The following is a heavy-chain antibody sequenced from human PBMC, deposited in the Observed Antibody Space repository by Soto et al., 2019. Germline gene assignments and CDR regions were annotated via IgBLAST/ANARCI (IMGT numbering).Heavy chain of an antibody. CDR2: IKEDGSEK. Sequence: PGGSLRLSCAASGFTFGSYWMSWVRQAPGKGLEWVANIKEDGSEKYYVDSVKARFTISRDNAKNSLSLQMNSLRADDTALYYCARGDSRTLYRNLDHWGHGTLVTVSS. V-gene: IGHV3-7*01. D-gene: IGHD2-21*01. CDR3: ARGDSRTLYRNLDH. CDR1: GFTFGSYW. J-gene: IGHJ4*01.